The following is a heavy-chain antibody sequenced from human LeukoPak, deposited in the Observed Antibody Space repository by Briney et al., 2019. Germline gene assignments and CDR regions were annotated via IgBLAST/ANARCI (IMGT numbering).Heavy chain of an antibody. V-gene: IGHV3-48*04. CDR2: ISSTSSTI. D-gene: IGHD1-26*01. CDR1: GFTFGSYA. CDR3: ARTRVGATSPFDS. Sequence: GGSLRLSCAASGFTFGSYAMSWVRQPPGKGLEWVSYISSTSSTIYYADSVKGRFTISRDNAKNSLYLQMNSLRAEDTAVYYCARTRVGATSPFDSWGQGTLVTVSS. J-gene: IGHJ4*02.